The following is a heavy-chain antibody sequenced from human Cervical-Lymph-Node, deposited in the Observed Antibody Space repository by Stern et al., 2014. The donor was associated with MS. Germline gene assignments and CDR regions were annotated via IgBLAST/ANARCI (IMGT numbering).Heavy chain of an antibody. J-gene: IGHJ4*02. D-gene: IGHD2-8*01. V-gene: IGHV3-30*03. Sequence: VQLVESGGAVVQPGRSLRLSCAASGFTFSSYSMHWVRQAPGKGLEGVTVISYDGNHKYYAASVKGRFTISRDNSKNTLHLQMNSVTPDDTAIYYCARDYEDTSMLFDHWGQGTLVTVSS. CDR3: ARDYEDTSMLFDH. CDR1: GFTFSSYS. CDR2: ISYDGNHK.